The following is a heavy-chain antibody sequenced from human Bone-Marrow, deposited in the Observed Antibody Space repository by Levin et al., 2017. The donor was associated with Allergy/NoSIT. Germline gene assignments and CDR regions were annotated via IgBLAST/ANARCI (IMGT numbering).Heavy chain of an antibody. Sequence: QAGGSLRLSCAASGFTFSTYGMHWVRQAPDKGLEWVAVISYDGTDKDYADSVKGRFTISRDNSKNTMYLHMNSLTTEDTAVYYCAILRDHYVDGWRQGTLVTVSS. CDR1: GFTFSTYG. V-gene: IGHV3-30*03. J-gene: IGHJ4*02. CDR3: AILRDHYVDG. D-gene: IGHD1-14*01. CDR2: ISYDGTDK.